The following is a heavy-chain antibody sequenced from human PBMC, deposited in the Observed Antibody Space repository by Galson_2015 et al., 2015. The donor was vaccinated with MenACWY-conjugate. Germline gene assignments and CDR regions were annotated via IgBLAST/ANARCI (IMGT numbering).Heavy chain of an antibody. CDR2: ISKSGSPI. J-gene: IGHJ6*03. D-gene: IGHD5-18*01. Sequence: SLRLSCAASGFTFTGYEFNWVRQAPGKGLEWLSYISKSGSPIYYADSVKGRFTISRDNMKKSLFLEKNSLRAGDTGVYYCARVGTWIHQYFYYMDVWGKGTTVTVSS. CDR1: GFTFTGYE. CDR3: ARVGTWIHQYFYYMDV. V-gene: IGHV3-48*03.